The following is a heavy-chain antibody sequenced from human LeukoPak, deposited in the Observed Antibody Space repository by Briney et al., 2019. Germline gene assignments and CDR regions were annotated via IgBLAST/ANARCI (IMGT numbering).Heavy chain of an antibody. D-gene: IGHD2-2*01. V-gene: IGHV4-34*01. J-gene: IGHJ4*02. CDR2: INHSGST. CDR1: GGSFSGYY. CDR3: ARVGSSTSCGDY. Sequence: PSEILSLTCAVYGGSFSGYYWSWIRQPPGKGLEWIGEINHSGSTNYNPSLKSRVTISVDTSKNQFSLKLSSVTAADTAVYYCARVGSSTSCGDYWGQGTLVTVSS.